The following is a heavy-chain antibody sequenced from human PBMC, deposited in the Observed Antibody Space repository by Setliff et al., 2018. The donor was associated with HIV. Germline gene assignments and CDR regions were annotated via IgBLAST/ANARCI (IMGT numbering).Heavy chain of an antibody. CDR3: ARGGYYEFWSPYYIDV. Sequence: SETLSLTCTVSGVSITSHYWSWIRQPPGTGLEWIGNIYYSGTTNYNPSLKSRVTISVDMSKNQFSLRLSSVTAADTAVYYCARGGYYEFWSPYYIDVWGKGTTVTVSS. CDR2: IYYSGTT. J-gene: IGHJ6*03. V-gene: IGHV4-59*11. CDR1: GVSITSHY. D-gene: IGHD3-3*01.